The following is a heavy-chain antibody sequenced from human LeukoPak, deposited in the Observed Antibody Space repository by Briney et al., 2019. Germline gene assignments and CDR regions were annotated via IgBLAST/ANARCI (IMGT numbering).Heavy chain of an antibody. Sequence: GGSLRLSCAASGFTFDDYARHWVRQAPGKGLEWVPGISWNSGSIGYADSVKGRFTISRDNAKNSLYLQMNSLRAEDTAVYYCAKGRSIAARGFMVDYWGQGTLVTVSS. CDR2: ISWNSGSI. V-gene: IGHV3-9*01. CDR3: AKGRSIAARGFMVDY. J-gene: IGHJ4*02. CDR1: GFTFDDYA. D-gene: IGHD6-6*01.